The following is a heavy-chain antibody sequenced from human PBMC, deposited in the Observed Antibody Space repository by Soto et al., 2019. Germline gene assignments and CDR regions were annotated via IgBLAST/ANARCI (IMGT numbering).Heavy chain of an antibody. CDR1: GFTVGNNY. D-gene: IGHD2-21*01. CDR2: IYSTGSP. V-gene: IGHV3-66*04. J-gene: IGHJ4*02. CDR3: AGHRHKDY. Sequence: EAHLVESGGGLVQPGGSLRLSCAASGFTVGNNYMSWVRQAPGKGLEWVSLIYSTGSPFYADSVKDRFIISRDSSKNTLYLHMNTLRVAVTAVYYCAGHRHKDYWGQGALVTVSS.